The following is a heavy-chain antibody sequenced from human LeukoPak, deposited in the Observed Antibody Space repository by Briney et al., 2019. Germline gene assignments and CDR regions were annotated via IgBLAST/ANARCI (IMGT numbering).Heavy chain of an antibody. CDR2: INHSGST. J-gene: IGHJ2*01. CDR1: GGSFSGYY. Sequence: SETLSLTCAVYGGSFSGYYWSWIRQPPGKGLEWIGEINHSGSTNYNPSLKSRVTISVDTSKNQFSLELTSVSAADTAVYYCARLKLGAYFDLWGRGTLVTVSS. V-gene: IGHV4-34*01. D-gene: IGHD3-16*01. CDR3: ARLKLGAYFDL.